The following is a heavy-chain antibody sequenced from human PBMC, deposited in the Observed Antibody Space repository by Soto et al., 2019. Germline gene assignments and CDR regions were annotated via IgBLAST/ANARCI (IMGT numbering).Heavy chain of an antibody. D-gene: IGHD2-15*01. J-gene: IGHJ6*02. Sequence: SETLSLTCAVSGGSISSSNWWSWVRQPPGKGLEWIGEIYHSGSTNYNPSLKSRVTISVDKSKNQFSLKLISVTAADTAVYYCAREVGCSGGSCLDYGMDVWGQGTTVTVSS. CDR1: GGSISSSNW. CDR2: IYHSGST. CDR3: AREVGCSGGSCLDYGMDV. V-gene: IGHV4-4*02.